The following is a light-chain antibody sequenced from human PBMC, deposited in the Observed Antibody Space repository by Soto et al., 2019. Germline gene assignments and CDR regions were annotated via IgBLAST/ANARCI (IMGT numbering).Light chain of an antibody. CDR2: KAS. CDR3: QHCDSYWT. V-gene: IGKV1-5*03. Sequence: DIQMTQSPSTLSASVGDRVTITCRASQSISTSLAWYQQKPGKAPKVLIYKASSLESGVPSRFSGSGSGTESALTISSLQPDDFATDYSQHCDSYWTFGQGTKVEIK. CDR1: QSISTS. J-gene: IGKJ1*01.